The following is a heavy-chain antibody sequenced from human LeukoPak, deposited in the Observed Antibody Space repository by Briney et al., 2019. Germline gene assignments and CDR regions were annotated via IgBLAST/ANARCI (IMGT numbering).Heavy chain of an antibody. CDR2: INHSGGT. CDR1: GGSFSGYY. Sequence: PSETLSLTCAVYGGSFSGYYWSWIRQPPGKGLEWIGEINHSGGTNYNPSLKSRVTISVDTSKNQFSLKLSSVTAADTAVYYCARVGRVATIGGGSYYYYGMDVWGQGTTVTVSS. D-gene: IGHD5-12*01. V-gene: IGHV4-34*01. J-gene: IGHJ6*02. CDR3: ARVGRVATIGGGSYYYYGMDV.